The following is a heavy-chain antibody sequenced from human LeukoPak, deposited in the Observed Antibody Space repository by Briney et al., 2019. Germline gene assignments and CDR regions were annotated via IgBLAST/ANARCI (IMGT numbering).Heavy chain of an antibody. V-gene: IGHV1-69*05. J-gene: IGHJ5*02. D-gene: IGHD2-21*02. CDR2: IIPIFGTA. CDR1: GGTFSSYA. Sequence: ASVKVSCKASGGTFSSYAISWVRQAPGQGLEWMGRIIPIFGTANYAQKFQGRVTITTDESTSTAYMELSSLRSEGTAVYYGAPGVCGGDCYRSNWFDPWRQATLVTVST. CDR3: APGVCGGDCYRSNWFDP.